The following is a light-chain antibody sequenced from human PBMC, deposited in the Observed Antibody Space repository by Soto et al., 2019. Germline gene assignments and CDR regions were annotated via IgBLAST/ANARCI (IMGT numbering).Light chain of an antibody. CDR3: QQTYSTPYT. V-gene: IGKV1-39*01. CDR1: QSISSY. J-gene: IGKJ2*01. Sequence: DIQMTQSPSSLSASVGDRLTITCRASQSISSYLNWYQQKPGKAPKLLIYTASSLQSGVPSRFSGSGSGTDFTLTISSLQPEDFATYYCQQTYSTPYTFGQGTELEIK. CDR2: TAS.